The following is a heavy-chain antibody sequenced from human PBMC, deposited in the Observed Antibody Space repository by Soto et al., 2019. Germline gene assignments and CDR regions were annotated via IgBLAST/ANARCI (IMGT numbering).Heavy chain of an antibody. V-gene: IGHV1-8*01. Sequence: QVQLVQSGAEVKKPGAPVKVCCKASGYTFATYDINWVRQATRPGLEWMGRMSANSGKTGYAQKFQGSVIMIRDTSTSTAYIELSSLSPEDTAVYYCARSWPGDGGHDFWGQGTLVTVSS. CDR2: MSANSGKT. D-gene: IGHD5-12*01. J-gene: IGHJ4*02. CDR3: ARSWPGDGGHDF. CDR1: GYTFATYD.